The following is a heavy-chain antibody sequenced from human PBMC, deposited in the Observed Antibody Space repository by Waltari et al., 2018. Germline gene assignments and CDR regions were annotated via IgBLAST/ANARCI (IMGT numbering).Heavy chain of an antibody. CDR3: ARGQYCSGGSCYPYYYYGMDV. CDR1: GGSVSTYY. V-gene: IGHV4-59*02. CDR2: IYYSGSA. D-gene: IGHD2-15*01. J-gene: IGHJ6*02. Sequence: QVQLQESGPGLVKPSETLSLTCTVSGGSVSTYYWRWIRQPPGKGLEWIGYIYYSGSANYNPSLKSRLTISLDTSKNQFSLKLSSVTAADTAVYYCARGQYCSGGSCYPYYYYGMDVWGQGTTVTVSS.